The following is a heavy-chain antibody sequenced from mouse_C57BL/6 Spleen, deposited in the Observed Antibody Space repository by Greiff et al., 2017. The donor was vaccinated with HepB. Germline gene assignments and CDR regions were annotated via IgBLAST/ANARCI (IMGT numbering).Heavy chain of an antibody. D-gene: IGHD1-1*01. CDR2: IDPENGDT. CDR1: GFNIKDDY. CDR3: TTGIYYYGSSYERFAY. J-gene: IGHJ3*01. V-gene: IGHV14-4*01. Sequence: EVQLQESGAELVRPGASVKLSCTASGFNIKDDYMHWVKQRPEQGLEWIGWIDPENGDTEYASKFQGKATITADTSSNTAYLQLSSLTSEDTAVYYCTTGIYYYGSSYERFAYWGQGTLVTVSA.